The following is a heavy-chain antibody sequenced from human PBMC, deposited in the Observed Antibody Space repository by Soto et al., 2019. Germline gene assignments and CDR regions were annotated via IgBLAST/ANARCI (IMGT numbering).Heavy chain of an antibody. CDR1: GGTFSSYA. V-gene: IGHV1-69*13. CDR3: ARDHIAARQYYYYYGMDV. Sequence: SVKVSCKASGGTFSSYAISWVRQAPGQGLEWMGGIIPIFGTANYAQKFQGRVTITADESTSTAYMELSSLRSEDTTVYYCARDHIAARQYYYYYGMDVWGQGTTANV. CDR2: IIPIFGTA. D-gene: IGHD6-6*01. J-gene: IGHJ6*02.